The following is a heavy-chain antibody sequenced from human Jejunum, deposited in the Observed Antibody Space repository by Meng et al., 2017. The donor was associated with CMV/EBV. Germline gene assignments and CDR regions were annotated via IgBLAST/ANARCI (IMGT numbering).Heavy chain of an antibody. CDR2: IYTSGST. V-gene: IGHV4-61*02. D-gene: IGHD6-13*01. Sequence: QVQLQESGPGLVKPSQTLSLTCTVSGGSISSGSYYWTWIRQPAEKGLVWIGRIYTSGSTNYNPSLKSRVTISLDTSRNQFSLKLSSATAADTAVYYCARGYSTLDSWGQGTLVTVSS. CDR1: GGSISSGSYY. CDR3: ARGYSTLDS. J-gene: IGHJ4*02.